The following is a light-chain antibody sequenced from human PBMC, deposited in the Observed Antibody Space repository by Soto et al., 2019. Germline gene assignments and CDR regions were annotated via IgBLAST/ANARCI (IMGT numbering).Light chain of an antibody. CDR3: QQYGSSTET. J-gene: IGKJ1*01. CDR1: QSVNRN. Sequence: ELVMTQSPATPSVSPGERATLSCRASQSVNRNLAWYQQKPGQAPRLLIYGASSRASGVPDRFSGSGSGTDFTLTISRLEPEDFAVYYCQQYGSSTETFGQGTKVDIK. CDR2: GAS. V-gene: IGKV3-20*01.